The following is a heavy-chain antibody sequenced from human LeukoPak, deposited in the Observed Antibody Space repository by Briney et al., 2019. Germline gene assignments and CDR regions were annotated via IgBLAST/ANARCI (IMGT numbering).Heavy chain of an antibody. V-gene: IGHV4-59*08. Sequence: PSETLSLTCTVSSGSISSYYWSWIRQPPGKGLEWIGYIYYSGSTNYNPSLKSGVTISLDTSKNQFSLKLRSVTAADTAVYYCASHSSVGRIAAGFDPWGQGTLVTVSS. J-gene: IGHJ5*02. CDR1: SGSISSYY. CDR2: IYYSGST. CDR3: ASHSSVGRIAAGFDP. D-gene: IGHD6-13*01.